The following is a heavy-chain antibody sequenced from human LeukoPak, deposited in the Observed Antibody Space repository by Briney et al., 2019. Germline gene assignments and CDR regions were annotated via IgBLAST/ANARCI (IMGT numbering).Heavy chain of an antibody. D-gene: IGHD6-13*01. V-gene: IGHV4-4*07. CDR3: ARSSLYSSRWFFDY. CDR2: IYTSGST. CDR1: GGSISSYY. Sequence: KPSETLSLTCTVSGGSISSYYWSWIRQPAGKGLEWIGRIYTSGSTNYNPSLKSRVTMSVDTSKNQFSLKLSSVTAADTAVYYCARSSLYSSRWFFDYWGQGTLVTVSS. J-gene: IGHJ4*02.